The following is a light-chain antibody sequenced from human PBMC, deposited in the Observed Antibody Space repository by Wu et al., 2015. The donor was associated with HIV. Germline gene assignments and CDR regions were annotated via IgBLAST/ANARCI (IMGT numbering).Light chain of an antibody. CDR3: QQSYSSPPT. CDR1: QSISTY. Sequence: IQMTQSPTSLSASVGDRVTITCRASQSISTYLNWFQQKPGKAPKLLIYATSSLQGGVPSRFSGSGSGTDFTLTISSLQSEDFATYYCQQSYSSPPTFGQGTKVEVK. CDR2: ATS. V-gene: IGKV1-39*01. J-gene: IGKJ1*01.